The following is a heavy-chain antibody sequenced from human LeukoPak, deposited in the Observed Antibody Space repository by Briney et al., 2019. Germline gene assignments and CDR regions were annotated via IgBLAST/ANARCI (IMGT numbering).Heavy chain of an antibody. CDR1: GYTFTSYG. CDR2: ISAYNGNT. J-gene: IGHJ4*02. Sequence: ASVKVSCKASGYTFTSYGISWVRQAPGQGLEWMGRISAYNGNTNYAQKLQGRVTMTTDTSTSTAYMELRSLRSDDTAVYYCAGPQTGGYSYGPLDYWGQGTLVTVSS. V-gene: IGHV1-18*01. CDR3: AGPQTGGYSYGPLDY. D-gene: IGHD5-18*01.